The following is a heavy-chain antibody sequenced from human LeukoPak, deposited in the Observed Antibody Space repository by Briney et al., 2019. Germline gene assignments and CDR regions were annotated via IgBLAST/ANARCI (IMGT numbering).Heavy chain of an antibody. CDR1: GFTVSSNY. CDR3: ARVKPVYGMDV. J-gene: IGHJ6*02. V-gene: IGHV3-66*01. Sequence: GGSLRLSCAASGFTVSSNYMRWVRQAPGKGLEWVSVIYSGGSTDYADSVKGRFTISRDTSKNTLYLQMDSLRVEDTAVYYCARVKPVYGMDVWGQGTTVTVS. CDR2: IYSGGST.